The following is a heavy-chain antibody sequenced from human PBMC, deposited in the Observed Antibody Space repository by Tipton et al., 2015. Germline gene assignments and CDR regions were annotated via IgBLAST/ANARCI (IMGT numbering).Heavy chain of an antibody. V-gene: IGHV4-59*01. CDR3: ARAGMAQFDY. CDR2: IDYSGST. J-gene: IGHJ4*02. CDR1: GGSISSYY. Sequence: LRLSCTVSGGSISSYYWSWIPQSPGKGLEWIGYIDYSGSTRYNPSLKSRRTMSVDTSKKQFSLMLSSVTAADTAVYYCARAGMAQFDYWGQGTLVTVSS. D-gene: IGHD5-24*01.